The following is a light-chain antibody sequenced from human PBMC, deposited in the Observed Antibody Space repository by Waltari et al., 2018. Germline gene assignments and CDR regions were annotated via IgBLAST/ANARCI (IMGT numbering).Light chain of an antibody. J-gene: IGKJ5*01. CDR3: QQRGSWPRVT. V-gene: IGKV3-11*01. CDR2: DAS. Sequence: ENVLTQSLATLSLSPGERATLSCRASQSVSSYLAWYQQKPGQAPRLLIYDASNRAPGIPARFSGSGSGTDFTLTISSLEPEDFAVYYCQQRGSWPRVTFGQGTRLEIK. CDR1: QSVSSY.